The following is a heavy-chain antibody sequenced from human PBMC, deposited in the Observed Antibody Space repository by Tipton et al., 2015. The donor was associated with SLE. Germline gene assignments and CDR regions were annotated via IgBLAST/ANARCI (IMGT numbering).Heavy chain of an antibody. CDR2: INHSGSP. Sequence: TLSLTCAVYGGSFSGYYWSWIRQPPGKGLEWIGQINHSGSPYYNPSLKSRVTISVDTSKNQFSLKLSSVTAADTAVYYCARGIVDYWGQGTLVTVSS. J-gene: IGHJ4*02. CDR3: ARGIVDY. CDR1: GGSFSGYY. V-gene: IGHV4-34*01. D-gene: IGHD3-16*02.